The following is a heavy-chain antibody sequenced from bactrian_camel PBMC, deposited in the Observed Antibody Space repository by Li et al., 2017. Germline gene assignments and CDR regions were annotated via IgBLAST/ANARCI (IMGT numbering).Heavy chain of an antibody. Sequence: HVQLVESGGGSVQAGGSMRLSCVVSGYTYSTYSMGWFRQAPEKEREGIAYVDYDGTTVYDASVKGRFTISRDKPKNTLYLQMDKLKPEDTAVYYCAPAGRSYVDINCRARLGQGTQVTVS. CDR1: GYTYSTYS. J-gene: IGHJ4*01. D-gene: IGHD6*01. CDR2: VDYDGTT. V-gene: IGHV3S55*01.